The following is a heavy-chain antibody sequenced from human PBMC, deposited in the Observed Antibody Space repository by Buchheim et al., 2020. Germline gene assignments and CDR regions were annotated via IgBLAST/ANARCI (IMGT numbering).Heavy chain of an antibody. V-gene: IGHV3-23*01. Sequence: EVQLLDSGGGLVQPGGSLRLSCAASGFTFSSYVMSWVRQAPGKGLEWVSAISGSGDNTYYADPVKGRFTISRDNSKNTLYLQMNSLRAEDTAVYYCAKGAGDCSGGRCYWLDYWGQGTL. J-gene: IGHJ4*02. D-gene: IGHD2-15*01. CDR2: ISGSGDNT. CDR1: GFTFSSYV. CDR3: AKGAGDCSGGRCYWLDY.